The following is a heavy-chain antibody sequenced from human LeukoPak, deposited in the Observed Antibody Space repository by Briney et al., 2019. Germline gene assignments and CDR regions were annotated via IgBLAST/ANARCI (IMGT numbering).Heavy chain of an antibody. CDR1: GGSISSYY. J-gene: IGHJ5*02. D-gene: IGHD1-26*01. CDR2: IYYSGST. CDR3: AREATYRGGWFDP. Sequence: SETLSLTCTVSGGSISSYYWSWIRQPPGKGLEWIGYIYYSGSTNYNPSLESRVTISVDTSKNQFSLKLGSVTAADTAVYYCAREATYRGGWFDPWGQGTLVTVSS. V-gene: IGHV4-59*01.